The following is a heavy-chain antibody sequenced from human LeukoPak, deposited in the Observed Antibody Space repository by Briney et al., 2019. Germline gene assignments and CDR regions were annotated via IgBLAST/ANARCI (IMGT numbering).Heavy chain of an antibody. V-gene: IGHV1-24*01. CDR2: VDPESGAA. J-gene: IGHJ4*02. Sequence: ASVKVSCKVSGYSLTGLSTHWVRQAPGKGLEWMGGVDPESGAAMYAQKLQGRVTMTEDTSTDTAYMELNSLTSDDTAVYYCATGPTMPEPDTSPGLLDFWGQGTLVTVSS. D-gene: IGHD2-2*01. CDR3: ATGPTMPEPDTSPGLLDF. CDR1: GYSLTGLS.